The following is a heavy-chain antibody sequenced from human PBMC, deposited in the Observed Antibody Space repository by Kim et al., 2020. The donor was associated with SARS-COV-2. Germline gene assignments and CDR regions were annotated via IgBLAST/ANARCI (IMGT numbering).Heavy chain of an antibody. V-gene: IGHV1-24*01. J-gene: IGHJ6*02. D-gene: IGHD3-10*01. Sequence: ASVKVSCKVSGYTLTELSMHWVRQAPGKGLEWMGGFDPEDGETIYAQKFQGRVTMTEDTSTDTAYMELSSLRSEDTAVYYCATVAGSGSLSYYYYGMDVWGQGGTVAVS. CDR2: FDPEDGET. CDR1: GYTLTELS. CDR3: ATVAGSGSLSYYYYGMDV.